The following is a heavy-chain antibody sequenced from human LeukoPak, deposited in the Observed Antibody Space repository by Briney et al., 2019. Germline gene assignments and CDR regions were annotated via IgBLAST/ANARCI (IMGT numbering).Heavy chain of an antibody. CDR2: MNPNSGNT. D-gene: IGHD3-22*01. CDR3: ARVKATYYYDSSGYLNPDY. CDR1: GYTFTSYD. V-gene: IGHV1-8*01. J-gene: IGHJ4*02. Sequence: ASVKVSCKASGYTFTSYDINWVRQATGQGLEWMGWMNPNSGNTGYAQKFQGRVTMTRNTSISTAYMELSSLRSGDTAVYYCARVKATYYYDSSGYLNPDYWGQGTLVAVSS.